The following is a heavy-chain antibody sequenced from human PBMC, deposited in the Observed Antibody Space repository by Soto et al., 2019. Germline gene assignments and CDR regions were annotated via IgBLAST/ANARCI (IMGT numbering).Heavy chain of an antibody. D-gene: IGHD1-26*01. CDR3: ALRRKWELVDY. J-gene: IGHJ4*02. CDR2: IKSKTDGGTT. Sequence: EVQLVESGGGLVKPGGSLRLSCAASGFTFSNAWMNWVRQAPGKGLEWVGRIKSKTDGGTTDYAAPVKGRFTISRDDSKTTLYLQMNSLKTEDTAVYYCALRRKWELVDYWGQGTLVTVSS. CDR1: GFTFSNAW. V-gene: IGHV3-15*07.